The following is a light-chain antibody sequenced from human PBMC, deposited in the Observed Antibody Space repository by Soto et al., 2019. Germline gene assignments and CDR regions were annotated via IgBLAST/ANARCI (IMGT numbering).Light chain of an antibody. CDR3: TSWTTSPTMI. Sequence: QSALTQPASVSGSPGQSITISCTGTSSDICAYNFVSWYQQHPGKAPKLMLYDVNIRPSGVSNRFSGSKSGNTASLTISGLQAEDEADYYCTSWTTSPTMIFGGGTKVTVL. V-gene: IGLV2-14*03. J-gene: IGLJ2*01. CDR1: SSDICAYNF. CDR2: DVN.